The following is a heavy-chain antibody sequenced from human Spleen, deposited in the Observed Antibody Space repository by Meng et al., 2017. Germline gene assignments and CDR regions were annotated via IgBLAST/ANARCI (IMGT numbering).Heavy chain of an antibody. V-gene: IGHV1-18*01. J-gene: IGHJ3*02. CDR1: GYTFTSYG. D-gene: IGHD4-17*01. Sequence: SVNVSCKASGYTFTSYGISWVRQAPGQGLEWMGWISAYNGNTNYAQKLQGRVTMTTDTSTSTAYMELRSLRSDDTAVYYCARENRDDYGDYPVSAFDIWGQGTMVTVSS. CDR3: ARENRDDYGDYPVSAFDI. CDR2: ISAYNGNT.